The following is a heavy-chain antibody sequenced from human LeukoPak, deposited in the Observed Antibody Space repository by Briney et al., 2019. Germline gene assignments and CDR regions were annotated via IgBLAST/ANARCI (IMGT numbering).Heavy chain of an antibody. D-gene: IGHD4-17*01. Sequence: ASVKVSCKASGYTFTGYYMHWVRQAPGQGLEWMGWINPNSGGTNYAQKFQGRVTMTRDTSISTAYMELSRLRSDDTAVYYCARDWATVTPDYGMDAWGQGTTVTVSS. CDR2: INPNSGGT. J-gene: IGHJ6*02. V-gene: IGHV1-2*02. CDR1: GYTFTGYY. CDR3: ARDWATVTPDYGMDA.